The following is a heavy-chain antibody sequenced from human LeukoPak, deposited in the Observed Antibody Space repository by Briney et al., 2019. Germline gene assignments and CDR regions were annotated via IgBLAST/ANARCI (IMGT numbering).Heavy chain of an antibody. CDR2: MNPNSGNT. J-gene: IGHJ4*02. V-gene: IGHV1-8*01. CDR1: GYTFTSCD. CDR3: TRGSSGRRDN. D-gene: IGHD6-19*01. Sequence: GASVKVSCKASGYTFTSCDINWVRQATGQGLEWMGWMNPNSGNTGYGQSFQCRITMTRDISIGTAYMELSNLTSEDTAIYYCTRGSSGRRDNWGQGTLVTVSA.